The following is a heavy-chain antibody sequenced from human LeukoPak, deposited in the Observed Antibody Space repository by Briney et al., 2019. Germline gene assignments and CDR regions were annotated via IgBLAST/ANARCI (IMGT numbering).Heavy chain of an antibody. D-gene: IGHD5-18*01. J-gene: IGHJ3*02. Sequence: SVKVSCKASGGTFSSYVISSVRQAPGQGLEWMGRIIAIFGTANYAQKLHGRVTVPTDESTSTAYMELSSLRSEDTDVYYCARDSDFRGYSYGYGENAFDIWGQGTMVTVSS. V-gene: IGHV1-69*05. CDR1: GGTFSSYV. CDR3: ARDSDFRGYSYGYGENAFDI. CDR2: IIAIFGTA.